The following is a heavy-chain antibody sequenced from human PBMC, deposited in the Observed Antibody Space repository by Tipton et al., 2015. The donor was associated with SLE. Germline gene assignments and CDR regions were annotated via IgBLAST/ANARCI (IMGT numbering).Heavy chain of an antibody. CDR2: IYYSGST. CDR1: GGSISSGDYY. D-gene: IGHD5-18*01. CDR3: AKPRGGYSNAFDI. Sequence: TLSLTCTVSGGSISSGDYYWSWIRQPPGKGLEWIGYIYYSGSTYYNPSLKSRVTISVDTSKNQFSLKLSSVTAADTAVYYCAKPRGGYSNAFDIWGQGTMVTASS. V-gene: IGHV4-30-4*01. J-gene: IGHJ3*02.